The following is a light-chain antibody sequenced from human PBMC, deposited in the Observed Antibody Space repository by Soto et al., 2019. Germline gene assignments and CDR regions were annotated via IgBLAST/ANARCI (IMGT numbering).Light chain of an antibody. CDR2: SST. Sequence: DIQMTQSPSAMSASVGDRVTITCRASQGMSSSLAWFQQKPGKVPKRLIYSSTSLQSGVPSSFSGSRSGTELPLTSSRLQPEDFATYYCLQHNSYPFTFGQGTKLEIK. J-gene: IGKJ2*01. CDR3: LQHNSYPFT. V-gene: IGKV1-17*03. CDR1: QGMSSS.